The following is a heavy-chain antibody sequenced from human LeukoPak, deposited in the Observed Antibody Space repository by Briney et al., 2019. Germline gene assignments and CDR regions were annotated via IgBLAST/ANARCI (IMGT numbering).Heavy chain of an antibody. CDR1: GYTFTKYG. CDR2: INTNTGNP. D-gene: IGHD2-2*01. Sequence: ASVKVSCKASGYTFTKYGMNWVRQPPGKGLEGMGWINTNTGNPTYAQDFTGRFVFSLDTSVSTAYLQISSLKAEDTAVYYCAKKYCSSASCYFDYWGQGTLVTVSS. J-gene: IGHJ4*02. CDR3: AKKYCSSASCYFDY. V-gene: IGHV7-4-1*02.